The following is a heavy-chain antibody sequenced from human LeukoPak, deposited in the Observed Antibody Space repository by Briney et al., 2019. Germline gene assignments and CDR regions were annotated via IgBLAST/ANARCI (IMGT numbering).Heavy chain of an antibody. Sequence: GGSLRLSCAASAFTFSSYWMSWVRQAPGKGLEWVANINQDGGEKYYVDSVKGRFTISRDNAKNSLYLQMNSLRAEDTAVYYCATYNWNDGGYWGQGTLVTVSS. CDR2: INQDGGEK. J-gene: IGHJ4*02. D-gene: IGHD1-1*01. V-gene: IGHV3-7*02. CDR3: ATYNWNDGGY. CDR1: AFTFSSYW.